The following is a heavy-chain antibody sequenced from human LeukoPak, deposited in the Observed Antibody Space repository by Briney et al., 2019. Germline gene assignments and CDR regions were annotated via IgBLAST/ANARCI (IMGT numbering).Heavy chain of an antibody. CDR1: GFTFSNYA. J-gene: IGHJ4*02. CDR3: AKWGDYDVLTGYYDPDY. V-gene: IGHV3-23*01. CDR2: ITGSGGIT. D-gene: IGHD3-9*01. Sequence: GSLRLSCVASGFTFSNYAMSWVRQAPGKGLEWVSAITGSGGITYYADSVKGRFTISRDNSKNTLYLQMNSLRAEDTAVYYCAKWGDYDVLTGYYDPDYWGQGTLVTVSS.